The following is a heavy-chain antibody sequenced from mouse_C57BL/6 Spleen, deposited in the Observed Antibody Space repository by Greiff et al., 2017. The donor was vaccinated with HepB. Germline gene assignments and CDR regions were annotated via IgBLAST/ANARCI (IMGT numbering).Heavy chain of an antibody. CDR2: IHPNSGST. J-gene: IGHJ4*01. V-gene: IGHV1-64*01. CDR1: GYTFTSYW. Sequence: QVQLKQSGAELVKPGASVKLSCKASGYTFTSYWMHWVKQRPGQGLEWIGMIHPNSGSTNYNEKFKSKATLTVDKSSSTAYMQLSSLTSEDSAVYYCARVGYYAMDYWGQGTSVTVSS. CDR3: ARVGYYAMDY.